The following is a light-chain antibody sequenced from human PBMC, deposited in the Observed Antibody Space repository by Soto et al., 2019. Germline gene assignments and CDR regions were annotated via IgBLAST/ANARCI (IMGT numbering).Light chain of an antibody. CDR2: KAS. J-gene: IGKJ1*01. CDR1: QSISSW. V-gene: IGKV1-5*03. Sequence: DIQMTQSPSTLSASVVDRVTITCRASQSISSWLAWYQQKPGKAPKLLIYKASSLESGVPSRFSGSGSGTEFTLTISSLQPDDFATYYCQQYNTYSPRNPFGQGTKVDIK. CDR3: QQYNTYSPRNP.